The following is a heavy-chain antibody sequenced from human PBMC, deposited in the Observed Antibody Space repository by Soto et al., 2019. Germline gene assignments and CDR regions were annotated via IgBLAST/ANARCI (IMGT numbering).Heavy chain of an antibody. CDR2: ISGSGGRT. J-gene: IGHJ4*02. D-gene: IGHD6-19*01. CDR1: GFTFTNYA. V-gene: IGHV3-23*01. CDR3: SKRGRGAVALDY. Sequence: EVPLLASAGSLVQHGGSLSLSCADSGFTFTNYAISWVRQAPGKGLDWVSTISGSGGRTYDAVSVKGRFIISRDNSKNTIYLHMNGLRAEDTAVYYCSKRGRGAVALDYWGQGTLVTVSS.